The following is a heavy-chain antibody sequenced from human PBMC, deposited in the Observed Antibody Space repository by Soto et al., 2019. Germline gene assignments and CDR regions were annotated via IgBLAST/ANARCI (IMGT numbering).Heavy chain of an antibody. Sequence: SETLSLTCTVSGGSISSSSYYWGWIRQPPGKGLEWIGSIYYSGSTYYNPSLKSRVTVSVDTSKNQFSLKLSSVTAADTAVYYCARNKWFGEFANYYYGMDVWGQGTTVTVSS. CDR1: GGSISSSSYY. V-gene: IGHV4-39*01. D-gene: IGHD3-10*01. CDR2: IYYSGST. J-gene: IGHJ6*02. CDR3: ARNKWFGEFANYYYGMDV.